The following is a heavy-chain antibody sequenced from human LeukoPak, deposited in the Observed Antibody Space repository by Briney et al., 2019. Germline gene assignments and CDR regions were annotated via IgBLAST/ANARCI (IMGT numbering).Heavy chain of an antibody. CDR2: VSYNGRP. Sequence: SETLSLTCNVSGGSISSYYWSWIRQPPGRGLEYIGYVSYNGRPNYNPSLQGRVTMSVDTSKNQLSLKLSSVTAADTAVYYYARLHDSVLTRFLYYFDYWGQGTLVTVSS. D-gene: IGHD3-9*01. J-gene: IGHJ4*02. CDR1: GGSISSYY. V-gene: IGHV4-59*01. CDR3: ARLHDSVLTRFLYYFDY.